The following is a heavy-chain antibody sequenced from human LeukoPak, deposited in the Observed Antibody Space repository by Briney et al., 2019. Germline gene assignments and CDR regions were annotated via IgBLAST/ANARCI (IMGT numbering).Heavy chain of an antibody. D-gene: IGHD6-13*01. CDR1: GFTFSSYA. CDR3: AKKRAYSSSWPSFDY. CDR2: ISGSGGST. Sequence: PGGSLRLSCAASGFTFSSYAMSWVRKAPGKGLELVSAISGSGGSTYYADSVTGRFTISRDNSKNTLYLQMNSLRAEDTAVYYCAKKRAYSSSWPSFDYWGQGTLVTVSS. J-gene: IGHJ4*02. V-gene: IGHV3-23*01.